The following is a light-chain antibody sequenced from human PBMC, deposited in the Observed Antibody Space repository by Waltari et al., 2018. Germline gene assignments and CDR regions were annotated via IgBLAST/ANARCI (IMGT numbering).Light chain of an antibody. CDR1: XSXXXVXXH. CDR3: CSYAGSGTVI. CDR2: DVT. J-gene: IGLJ2*01. V-gene: IGLV2-23*02. Sequence: SALTXXXSXSGSPGXSXXXXXPXXXSXXXVXXHVSXYQPNPGKAPHLIIFDVTARPSGTSNRFSGSKSGNAAYLTISGLQAEDESDYYCCSYAGSGTVIFGGGTKLTVL.